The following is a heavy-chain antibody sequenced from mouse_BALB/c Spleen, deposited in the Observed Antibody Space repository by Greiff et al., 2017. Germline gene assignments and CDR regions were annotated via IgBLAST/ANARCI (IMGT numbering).Heavy chain of an antibody. CDR1: GFTFNTYA. V-gene: IGHV10-1*02. D-gene: IGHD2-3*01. J-gene: IGHJ4*01. CDR3: VRHDDYYAIDY. Sequence: EVKLVESGGGLVQPKGSLKLSCAASGFTFNTYAMNWVRQAPGKGLEWVARIRSKSNNYATYYADSVKDRFTISRDDSQSMLYLQMNNLKTEDTAMYYCVRHDDYYAIDYWGQGTSVTVSS. CDR2: IRSKSNNYAT.